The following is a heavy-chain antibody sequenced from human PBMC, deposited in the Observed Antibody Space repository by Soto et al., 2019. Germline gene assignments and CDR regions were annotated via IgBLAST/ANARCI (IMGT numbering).Heavy chain of an antibody. CDR3: ARQLDSSGYYWVI. D-gene: IGHD3-22*01. J-gene: IGHJ3*02. CDR2: IYPGDSDT. CDR1: GYSFTSYW. Sequence: GESLKISCKGSGYSFTSYWIGWVRQMPGKGLEWMGIIYPGDSDTRYSPSFQGQVTISADKSISTAYLQRSSLKASDTAMYYCARQLDSSGYYWVIWGQGTMVTVSS. V-gene: IGHV5-51*01.